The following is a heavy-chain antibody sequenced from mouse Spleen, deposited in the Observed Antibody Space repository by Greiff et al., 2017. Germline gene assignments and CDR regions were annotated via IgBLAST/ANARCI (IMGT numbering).Heavy chain of an antibody. CDR3: ANGVSDQFAY. CDR2: INPSSGYT. Sequence: QVQLKESGAELARPGASVKMSCKASGYTFTSYTMHWVKQRPGQGLEWIGYINPSSGYTKYNQKFKDKATLTADKSSSTAYMQLSSLTSEDSAVYYCANGVSDQFAYWGQGTLVTVSA. J-gene: IGHJ3*01. CDR1: GYTFTSYT. V-gene: IGHV1-4*01.